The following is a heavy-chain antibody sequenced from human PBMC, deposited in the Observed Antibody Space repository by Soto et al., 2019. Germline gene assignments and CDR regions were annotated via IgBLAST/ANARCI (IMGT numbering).Heavy chain of an antibody. V-gene: IGHV4-59*01. J-gene: IGHJ3*01. CDR2: FYYGGST. Sequence: QVQLQESGPGLVKPSETLSLTCTVSGGSISSYYWSCIRQPPGKGLEWIGYFYYGGSTNYNPSLQCRVTISIDTCKNRFSLTLFSVTVAETAVYYCARGFCCVGFDVWGLGTMLTVSS. D-gene: IGHD1-26*01. CDR1: GGSISSYY. CDR3: ARGFCCVGFDV.